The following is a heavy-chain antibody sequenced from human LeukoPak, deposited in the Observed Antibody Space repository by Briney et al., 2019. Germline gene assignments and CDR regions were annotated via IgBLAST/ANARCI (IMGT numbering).Heavy chain of an antibody. CDR1: GFTFSSYA. V-gene: IGHV4-39*01. CDR2: VYYTGST. J-gene: IGHJ5*02. CDR3: ARQSSSSYNWFDP. D-gene: IGHD6-6*01. Sequence: GSLRLSCAASGFTFSSYAMSWVRQSPGKGLEWIGSVYYTGSTYYNPSLKSRVTISVDTSKNQFALKLSSVTAAETAVYYCARQSSSSYNWFDPWGQGTLVTVSS.